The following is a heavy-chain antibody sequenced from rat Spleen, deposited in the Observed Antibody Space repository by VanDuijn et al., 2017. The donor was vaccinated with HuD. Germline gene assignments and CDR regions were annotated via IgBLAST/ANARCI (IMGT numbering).Heavy chain of an antibody. J-gene: IGHJ2*01. V-gene: IGHV2S63*01. CDR3: ARGEQLGDY. D-gene: IGHD1-10*01. CDR2: MWSGGST. CDR1: GFSLTDYS. Sequence: VQLMESGPGLVQPSETLSLTCTVSGFSLTDYSIHWVRQPPGKGLEWMGVMWSGGSTACNSALKSRLSISRDTSTSQVFLKMNSLQTEDTAIYCCARGEQLGDYWGKGVMVTVSS.